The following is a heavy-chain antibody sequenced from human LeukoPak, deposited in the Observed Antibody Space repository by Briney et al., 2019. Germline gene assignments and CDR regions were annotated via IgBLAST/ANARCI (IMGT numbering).Heavy chain of an antibody. V-gene: IGHV3-23*01. J-gene: IGHJ4*02. D-gene: IGHD4-17*01. Sequence: PGGTLRLSCAASGFTFSNHGMNWVRQAPGKGLEWVSAISGSGGSTYYADSVKGRFTISRDNSKNTLYLQMNSLRAEDTAVYYCAKKAHYDAYAKYFDYWGQGTLVTVSS. CDR2: ISGSGGST. CDR3: AKKAHYDAYAKYFDY. CDR1: GFTFSNHG.